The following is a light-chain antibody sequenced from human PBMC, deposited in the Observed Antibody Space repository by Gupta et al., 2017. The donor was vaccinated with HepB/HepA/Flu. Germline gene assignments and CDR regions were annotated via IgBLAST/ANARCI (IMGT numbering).Light chain of an antibody. V-gene: IGKV1-33*01. Sequence: DIQMTHSPFSLSASVGDRVTITCQASQDINYHLNWYQQKPGRAPKLLIYDASKVERGVPSRFSGSGAGTYFTFTINNLQPEDFATYCCQHKNYLPFTFGQGTKVDI. CDR3: QHKNYLPFT. CDR2: DAS. J-gene: IGKJ2*01. CDR1: QDINYH.